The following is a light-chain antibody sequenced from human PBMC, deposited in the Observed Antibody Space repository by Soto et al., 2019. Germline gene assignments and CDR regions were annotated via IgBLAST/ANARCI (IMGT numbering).Light chain of an antibody. J-gene: IGLJ2*01. CDR2: EAA. Sequence: QSALTQPASVSGSPGQSITISCTGTSNDIGANDYVSWYQHYPGQAPKILIYEAANRPSGVSHRFSGSKSGNTASLTISGLQAEDEADYFCTSYTSTSTLVFGGGTKLTVL. CDR1: SNDIGANDY. V-gene: IGLV2-14*01. CDR3: TSYTSTSTLV.